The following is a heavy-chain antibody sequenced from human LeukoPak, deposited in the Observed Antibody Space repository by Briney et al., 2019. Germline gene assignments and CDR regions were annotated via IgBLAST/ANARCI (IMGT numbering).Heavy chain of an antibody. CDR2: IYPDDSDT. D-gene: IGHD6-13*01. V-gene: IGHV5-51*01. J-gene: IGHJ5*02. Sequence: GESLKISCECFGYRFSSYWIGWVSQMPGRGLECMGIIYPDDSDTRYSPSFQGQVTISVDKSINTTYLQWSSLKASDTAMYYCARHREQQLDNWFDPWGQGTLVTVSS. CDR3: ARHREQQLDNWFDP. CDR1: GYRFSSYW.